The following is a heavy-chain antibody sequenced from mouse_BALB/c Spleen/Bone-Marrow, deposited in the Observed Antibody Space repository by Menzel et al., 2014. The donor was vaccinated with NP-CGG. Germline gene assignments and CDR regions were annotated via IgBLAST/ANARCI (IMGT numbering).Heavy chain of an antibody. J-gene: IGHJ3*01. CDR1: GYTFNAYY. CDR3: ARSTGYYVGTWCAS. Sequence: VQLQQSGPELVKPGASVKMSCKASGYTFNAYYLVWVKLRHRKSLEWIGDINTNNGDTFYNQKFKGKATLTVDKSSSTAYMQLNSLTSEDSAVYYCARSTGYYVGTWCASWGQGTLVTVSA. CDR2: INTNNGDT. D-gene: IGHD2-3*01. V-gene: IGHV1-18*01.